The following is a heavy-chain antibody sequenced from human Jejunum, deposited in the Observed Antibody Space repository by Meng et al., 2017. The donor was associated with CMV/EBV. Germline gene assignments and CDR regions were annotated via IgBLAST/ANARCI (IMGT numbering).Heavy chain of an antibody. D-gene: IGHD2-2*01. Sequence: VSSNYMTWVRQAPGKGLEWVAVMYSGGIRYHADSVKGRFTISRDNSKNTLYLQMNSLRAEDTAVYYCARETSSPTVSYYYYGMDVWGQGTTVTVSS. CDR1: VSSNY. V-gene: IGHV3-53*01. CDR3: ARETSSPTVSYYYYGMDV. CDR2: MYSGGIR. J-gene: IGHJ6*02.